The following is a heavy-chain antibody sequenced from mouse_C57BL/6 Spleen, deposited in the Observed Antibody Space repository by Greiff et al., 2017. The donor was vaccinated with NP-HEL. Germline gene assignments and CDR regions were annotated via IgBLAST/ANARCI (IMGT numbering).Heavy chain of an antibody. CDR1: GYTFTDYY. V-gene: IGHV1-26*01. Sequence: EVQLQQSGPELVKPGASVKISCKASGYTFTDYYMNWVKQSHGKSLEWIGDINPNNGGTSYNQKFKGKATLTVDKSTSTAYMELRSLTSEDSAVYYCARGDYGSSDYYWGQGTTLTVSS. D-gene: IGHD1-1*01. CDR2: INPNNGGT. J-gene: IGHJ2*01. CDR3: ARGDYGSSDYY.